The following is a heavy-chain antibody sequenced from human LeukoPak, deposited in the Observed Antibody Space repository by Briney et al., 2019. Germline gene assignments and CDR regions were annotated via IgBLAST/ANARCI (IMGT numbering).Heavy chain of an antibody. CDR1: GFTLNSYA. CDR3: AKVLGRSGWQTDY. D-gene: IGHD6-19*01. Sequence: GGSLTLSCAPSGFTLNSYAMTCVRHAPGKGVVWVSVISGSGGTTYYADSVKGRFTISRDNSKNTLYLQMDSLRAEDTAVYYCAKVLGRSGWQTDYWGQGTLVSVSS. V-gene: IGHV3-23*01. CDR2: ISGSGGTT. J-gene: IGHJ4*02.